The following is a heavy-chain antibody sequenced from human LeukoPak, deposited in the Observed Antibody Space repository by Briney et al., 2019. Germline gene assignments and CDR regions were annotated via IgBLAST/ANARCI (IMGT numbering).Heavy chain of an antibody. CDR1: GFTFSSYA. J-gene: IGHJ4*02. V-gene: IGHV3-30*04. CDR3: ARARPTVVVNDY. CDR2: ISYDGSNK. Sequence: PGGSLRLSCAASGFTFSSYAMHWVRQAPGKGLEWVAVISYDGSNKYYADSVKGRFTISRDNSKNTLYLQMNSLRAEDTAVYYCARARPTVVVNDYWGQGTLVTVSS. D-gene: IGHD3-22*01.